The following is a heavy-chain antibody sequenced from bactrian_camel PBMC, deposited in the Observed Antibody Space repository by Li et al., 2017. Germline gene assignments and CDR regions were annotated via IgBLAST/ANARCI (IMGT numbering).Heavy chain of an antibody. J-gene: IGHJ4*01. CDR2: TGPSTT. CDR3: AADPGSRTSCLAQSLYKY. Sequence: QLVESGGGSVQAGGSLRLSCVASGYTVVSGCMGWFRQTPGKEREEVAATGPSTTKYADSVKGRFTVSQDYAKNTLYLQMSNLQPEDTARYFCAADPGSRTSCLAQSLYKYWGQGTQVTVS. D-gene: IGHD5*01. V-gene: IGHV3S1*01. CDR1: GYTVVSGC.